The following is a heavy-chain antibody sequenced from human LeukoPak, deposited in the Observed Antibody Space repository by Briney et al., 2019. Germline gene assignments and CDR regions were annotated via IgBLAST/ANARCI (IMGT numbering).Heavy chain of an antibody. CDR1: GGSLSGYY. CDR3: ARGLDIVVVPAATEFDY. V-gene: IGHV4-34*01. D-gene: IGHD2-2*03. CDR2: INHSGST. J-gene: IGHJ4*02. Sequence: SETLSLTCAVYGGSLSGYYWSWIRQPPGKGLEWIGEINHSGSTNYNPSLKSRVTISVDTSNNQFSLKLSSVTAADTAVYYCARGLDIVVVPAATEFDYWGQGTLVTVSS.